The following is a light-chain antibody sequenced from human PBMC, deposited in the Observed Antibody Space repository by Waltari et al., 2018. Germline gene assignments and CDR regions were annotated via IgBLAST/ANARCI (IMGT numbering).Light chain of an antibody. J-gene: IGLJ3*02. Sequence: QTVVTQEPSFSVSPGGTVTLTCGLSSGSVSTSYYPSWYQQTPGQAPRTLIYSTNTSSSGVPDRFSGSILGNKAALTITGAQADDESDYYCGLYMGSGIWVFGGGTKLTVL. V-gene: IGLV8-61*01. CDR3: GLYMGSGIWV. CDR1: SGSVSTSYY. CDR2: STN.